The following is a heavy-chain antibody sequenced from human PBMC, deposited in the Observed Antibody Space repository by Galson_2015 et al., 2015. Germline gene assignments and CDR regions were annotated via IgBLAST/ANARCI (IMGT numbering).Heavy chain of an antibody. D-gene: IGHD2-15*01. Sequence: SLRLSCAASGFTFSSYALHWVRQAPGKGLEWVAILSFDGNNKYYADSVKGRFAISRDNSKNTLYLQMNSLRPEDTAVYYCAREPSLRYCSGVSCYYFDYWGQGTLVTVSS. CDR1: GFTFSSYA. V-gene: IGHV3-30*09. CDR2: LSFDGNNK. CDR3: AREPSLRYCSGVSCYYFDY. J-gene: IGHJ4*02.